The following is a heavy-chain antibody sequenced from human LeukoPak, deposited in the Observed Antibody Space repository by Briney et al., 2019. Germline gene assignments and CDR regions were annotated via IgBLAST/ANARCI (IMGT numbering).Heavy chain of an antibody. D-gene: IGHD3-10*01. J-gene: IGHJ4*02. CDR1: GYTFTSYG. V-gene: IGHV1-18*01. CDR2: ISAYNGNT. CDR3: ARAGITMVRGVIITKYYFDY. Sequence: ASVKVSCKASGYTFTSYGISWVRQAPGQGLEWMGWISAYNGNTNYAQKLQGRVTMTTDTSTSTAYMELRSLRSDDTAVYYCARAGITMVRGVIITKYYFDYWGQGTLATVSS.